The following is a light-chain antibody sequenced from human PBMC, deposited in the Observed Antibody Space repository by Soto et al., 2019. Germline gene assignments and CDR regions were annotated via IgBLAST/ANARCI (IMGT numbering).Light chain of an antibody. CDR2: SAS. CDR3: LQHNSFVWT. J-gene: IGKJ1*01. Sequence: DIHITHSPSTLSASVGDRATITCRASHSISSWLALHQQKAGEAPHLLIHSASRLKSGAPTRFSGSGSGTVFTLTISSVQPEDFANYYRLQHNSFVWTFGQGTKVDIK. V-gene: IGKV1-5*03. CDR1: HSISSW.